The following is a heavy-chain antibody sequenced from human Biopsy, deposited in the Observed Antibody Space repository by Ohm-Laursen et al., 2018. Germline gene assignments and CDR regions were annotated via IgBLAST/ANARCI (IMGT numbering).Heavy chain of an antibody. Sequence: GASVKVSCKTSGYTFTSYEINWVRQSPGKGLEWMGGFAPEDGKTFYAQNFQGRVTMTEDASTDTAYMELSGLRSEDTAVYYCAAGFRTGWYWFDSWGQGTLVTVSS. CDR2: FAPEDGKT. J-gene: IGHJ5*01. CDR1: GYTFTSYE. D-gene: IGHD6-19*01. CDR3: AAGFRTGWYWFDS. V-gene: IGHV1-24*01.